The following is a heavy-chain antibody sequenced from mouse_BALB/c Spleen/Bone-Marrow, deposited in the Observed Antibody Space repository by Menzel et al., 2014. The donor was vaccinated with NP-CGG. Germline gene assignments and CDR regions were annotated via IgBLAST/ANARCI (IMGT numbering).Heavy chain of an antibody. CDR1: GFTFGNYS. Sequence: EVHLVESGGGLVQPGGSLKLSCAASGFTFGNYSMSWVRQTPDKRLELVATINSNGGSTYYPDSVKGRFTISRDNARNTLCLQMSSLKSEDTAMYYCARVAGYNVDFDCWGKGTTLTASS. CDR3: ARVAGYNVDFDC. V-gene: IGHV5-6-3*01. J-gene: IGHJ2*01. D-gene: IGHD1-2*01. CDR2: INSNGGST.